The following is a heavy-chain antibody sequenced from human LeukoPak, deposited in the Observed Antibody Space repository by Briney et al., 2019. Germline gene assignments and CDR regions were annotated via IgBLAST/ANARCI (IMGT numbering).Heavy chain of an antibody. J-gene: IGHJ6*02. CDR2: IYSGGST. CDR1: GFTVSSNY. D-gene: IGHD2-8*01. V-gene: IGHV3-53*01. CDR3: ARVGIMGSDYYYGMDV. Sequence: GGSLRLSCAASGFTVSSNYMSWVRQAPGKGLEWVSVIYSGGSTYSADSVKGRLTIPRDNSKNTLYLQMNSLRAEDTAVYYCARVGIMGSDYYYGMDVWGQGTTVTVSS.